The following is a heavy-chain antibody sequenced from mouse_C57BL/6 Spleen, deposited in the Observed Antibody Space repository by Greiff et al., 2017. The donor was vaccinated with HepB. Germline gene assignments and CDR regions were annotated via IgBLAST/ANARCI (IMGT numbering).Heavy chain of an antibody. V-gene: IGHV5-4*01. J-gene: IGHJ2*01. D-gene: IGHD1-3*01. CDR1: GFTFSSYA. CDR2: ISHGGSYT. Sequence: EVQRVESGGGLVKPGGSLKLSCAASGFTFSSYAMSWVRQTPEKGLEWVATISHGGSYTYYPDNVKGRFTISRDNAKNSLYLQMSHLKSEDTDMYCYTPPHDSELLYYWVHFTTLTVSS. CDR3: TPPHDSELLYY.